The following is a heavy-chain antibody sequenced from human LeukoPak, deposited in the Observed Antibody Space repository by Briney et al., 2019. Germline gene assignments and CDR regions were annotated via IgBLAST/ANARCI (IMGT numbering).Heavy chain of an antibody. CDR1: GFTFSSYS. V-gene: IGHV3-21*01. J-gene: IGHJ4*02. D-gene: IGHD3-22*01. Sequence: PGGSLRFSCAAYGFTFSSYSMNWVRQAPGKGLEWVSSISSSSSYIYYADSVKGRFTISRDNAKNSLYLQMNSLRAEDTAVYYCARDLYYYDSSGPFDYWGQGTLVTVSS. CDR2: ISSSSSYI. CDR3: ARDLYYYDSSGPFDY.